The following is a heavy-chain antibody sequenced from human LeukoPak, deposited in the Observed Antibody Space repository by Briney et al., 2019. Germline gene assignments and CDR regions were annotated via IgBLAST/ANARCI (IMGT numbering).Heavy chain of an antibody. CDR1: GFTFSSYS. CDR3: AREVVIFPDYYYYGMDV. CDR2: ISSSSSYI. Sequence: GGSLRLSCAASGFTFSSYSMNWVRQAPGKGLAWVSSISSSSSYIYYADSVKGRFTISRDNAKNSLYLQMNSLRAEDTAVYYCAREVVIFPDYYYYGMDVWGQGTLVTVSS. V-gene: IGHV3-21*01. J-gene: IGHJ6*02. D-gene: IGHD3-9*01.